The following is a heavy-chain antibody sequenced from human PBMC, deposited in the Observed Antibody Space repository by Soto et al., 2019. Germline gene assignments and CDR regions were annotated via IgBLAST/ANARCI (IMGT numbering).Heavy chain of an antibody. Sequence: QLQLQESGSGLVKPSQTLSLTCAVSGGSIISGGYSWSWIRQPPGKGLQWIGHIYEGGNTYYTPSLESRVAISTDKSKNQFSLWLSSVTAADTAVYYCVRRSPEDAFDIWGQGTMVTVSP. J-gene: IGHJ3*02. V-gene: IGHV4-30-2*01. CDR2: IYEGGNT. CDR1: GGSIISGGYS. CDR3: VRRSPEDAFDI.